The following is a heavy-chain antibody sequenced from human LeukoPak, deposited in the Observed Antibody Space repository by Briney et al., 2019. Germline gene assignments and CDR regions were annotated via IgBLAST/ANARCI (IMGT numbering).Heavy chain of an antibody. Sequence: GASVKVSCKASGYTFTSYGISWVRQAPGQGLEWMGWISAYNGNTNYAQKLQSRVTMTTDTSTSTAYMELRSLRSDDTAVYYCAVYYYDSSGYYGSFDYWGQGTLVTVSS. CDR3: AVYYYDSSGYYGSFDY. CDR2: ISAYNGNT. CDR1: GYTFTSYG. D-gene: IGHD3-22*01. J-gene: IGHJ4*02. V-gene: IGHV1-18*01.